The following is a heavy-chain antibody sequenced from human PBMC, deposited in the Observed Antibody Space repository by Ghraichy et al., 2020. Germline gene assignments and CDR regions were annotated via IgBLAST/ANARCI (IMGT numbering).Heavy chain of an antibody. Sequence: GESLNISCAASGFTFSSYWMSWVRQAPGKGLEWVANIKKDGSEKYYVDSVKGRFTISRDNAKNSLYLQMNSLRAEDTAVYYCARDLGSGWYFDYWGQGPLVTVSS. J-gene: IGHJ4*02. CDR3: ARDLGSGWYFDY. V-gene: IGHV3-7*01. D-gene: IGHD6-19*01. CDR1: GFTFSSYW. CDR2: IKKDGSEK.